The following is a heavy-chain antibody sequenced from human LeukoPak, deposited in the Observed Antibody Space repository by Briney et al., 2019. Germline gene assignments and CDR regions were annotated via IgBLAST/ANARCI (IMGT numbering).Heavy chain of an antibody. J-gene: IGHJ4*02. V-gene: IGHV3-15*01. CDR1: GXTFSNAW. CDR2: IKSKTDGGTT. CDR3: TTNPLHDYGDYYFDY. D-gene: IGHD4-17*01. Sequence: PGGSLRLSCAASGXTFSNAWMSWVRQAPGKGLEWVGRIKSKTDGGTTEYAAPVKGRFTISRDDSKNTLYLQMNSLKTEDTAVYYCTTNPLHDYGDYYFDYWGQGTLVTVSS.